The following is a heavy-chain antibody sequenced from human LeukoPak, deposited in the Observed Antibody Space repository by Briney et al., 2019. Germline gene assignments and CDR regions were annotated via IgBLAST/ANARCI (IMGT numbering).Heavy chain of an antibody. CDR1: GGSFSGYY. D-gene: IGHD2-15*01. CDR2: INHSGST. Sequence: SETLSLTCAVYGGSFSGYYWSWIRQPPGKGLEWIGEINHSGSTNYNPSLKSRVTISVDTSKNQFSLKLSSVTAADTPVYYCATLRYCGGGSCFPKYFQHWGQGTLVTVSS. J-gene: IGHJ1*01. CDR3: ATLRYCGGGSCFPKYFQH. V-gene: IGHV4-34*01.